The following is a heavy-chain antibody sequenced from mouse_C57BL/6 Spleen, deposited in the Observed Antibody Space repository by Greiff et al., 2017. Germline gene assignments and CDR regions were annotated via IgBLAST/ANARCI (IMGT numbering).Heavy chain of an antibody. CDR3: ARNYGSSLGY. CDR1: GYSFTGYY. D-gene: IGHD1-1*01. J-gene: IGHJ2*01. CDR2: INPRTGGT. Sequence: VQLKESGPELVKPGASVKISCRASGYSFTGYYMNWVKQSPEKSLEWIGEINPRTGGTTYNQKFKGKATLTIDKSSSTAYMQLKSLTSEDSAVYYCARNYGSSLGYWGQGTTLTVSA. V-gene: IGHV1-42*01.